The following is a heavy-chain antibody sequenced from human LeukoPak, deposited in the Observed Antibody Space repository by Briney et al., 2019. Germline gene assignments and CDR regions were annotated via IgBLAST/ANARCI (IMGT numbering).Heavy chain of an antibody. V-gene: IGHV4-39*07. D-gene: IGHD3-16*02. CDR3: VKDLYVWGTYRLED. J-gene: IGHJ4*02. Sequence: SETLSLTCTVSGGSISTGSYYWGWIRQPPGKGLEWIGSIYYTGSTYYNPSLKSRVTTSVDTSKNQFSLNLSSVTAADTAVYYCVKDLYVWGTYRLEDWGQGTLVTVSS. CDR2: IYYTGST. CDR1: GGSISTGSYY.